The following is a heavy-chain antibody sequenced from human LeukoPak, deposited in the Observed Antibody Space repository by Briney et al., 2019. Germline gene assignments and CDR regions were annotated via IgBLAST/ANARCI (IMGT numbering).Heavy chain of an antibody. CDR3: ARERSITGDYYGLDV. V-gene: IGHV3-30-3*01. CDR1: GFTFSSYP. Sequence: GGSLRLSCAASGFTFSSYPVYWVLQAPGKGLEWVAAISHGGTNKYYADSVKGRFTISRDNSKNTLYLQMNSLRAEDTAVYHCARERSITGDYYGLDVWGQGTTVTVSS. D-gene: IGHD6-6*01. CDR2: ISHGGTNK. J-gene: IGHJ6*02.